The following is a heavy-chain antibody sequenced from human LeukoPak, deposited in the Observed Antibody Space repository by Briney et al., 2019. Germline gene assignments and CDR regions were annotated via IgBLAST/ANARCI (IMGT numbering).Heavy chain of an antibody. Sequence: SETLSLTCTVSGGSISSYYWSWIRQPPGKGLEWIGYMYYSGSTNYNPSLKSRVTISVDTSKNQFSLKLSSVTAADTAVYYCARGEPSPGGYGCYYYYYMDVWGKGTTVTVSS. J-gene: IGHJ6*03. V-gene: IGHV4-59*01. CDR2: MYYSGST. CDR1: GGSISSYY. D-gene: IGHD5-18*01. CDR3: ARGEPSPGGYGCYYYYYMDV.